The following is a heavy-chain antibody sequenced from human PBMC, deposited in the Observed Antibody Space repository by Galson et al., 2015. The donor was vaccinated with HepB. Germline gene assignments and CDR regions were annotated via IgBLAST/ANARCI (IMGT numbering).Heavy chain of an antibody. D-gene: IGHD2-15*01. J-gene: IGHJ4*02. V-gene: IGHV3-30*18. Sequence: SLRLSCAASGFTFSSYGMHWVRQAPGKGLEWVAVISYDGSNKYYADSVKGRFTISRDNSKNTLYLQMNSLRAEDTAVYYCAKGDGYCSGGSCYDYWGQGTLVTVSS. CDR1: GFTFSSYG. CDR3: AKGDGYCSGGSCYDY. CDR2: ISYDGSNK.